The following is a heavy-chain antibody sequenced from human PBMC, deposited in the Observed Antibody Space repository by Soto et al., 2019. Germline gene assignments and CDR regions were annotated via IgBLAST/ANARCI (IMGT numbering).Heavy chain of an antibody. V-gene: IGHV1-18*01. D-gene: IGHD2-2*01. CDR2: ISAYNGNT. CDR3: ARGSCSSTSCYDWTPYYYYYMDV. CDR1: GYTFTSYG. Sequence: ASVKVSCKASGYTFTSYGISWVRQAPGQGLEWMGWISAYNGNTNYAQKLQGRVTVTTDASTSTAYMELRSLRSDDTAVYYCARGSCSSTSCYDWTPYYYYYMDVWGKGTTVTVSS. J-gene: IGHJ6*03.